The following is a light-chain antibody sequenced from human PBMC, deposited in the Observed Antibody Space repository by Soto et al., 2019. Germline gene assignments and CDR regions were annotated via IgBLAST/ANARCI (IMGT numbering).Light chain of an antibody. CDR1: QSLVHSDGDTY. CDR3: MQRTHRSSYT. Sequence: DVVMTQSPLSLPVNLGEPAAISCRSTQSLVHSDGDTYLSWFHQRPCQSPRRLIFRVSKQDCGVPPRCFGSRSGANFSLEIISVEAADVGVYYCMQRTHRSSYTFGQGTRLEIK. V-gene: IGKV2-30*02. CDR2: RVS. J-gene: IGKJ2*01.